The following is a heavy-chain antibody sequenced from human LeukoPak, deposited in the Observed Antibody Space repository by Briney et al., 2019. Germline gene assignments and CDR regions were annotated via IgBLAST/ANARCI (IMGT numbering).Heavy chain of an antibody. CDR2: IYSGGST. CDR3: ARHSSGFYGWFDP. D-gene: IGHD3-22*01. Sequence: GGSLRLSCAASGFTVSSNYMSWVRQAPGKGLEWVSVIYSGGSTYYADSVKGRFTISRDNSKNTLYLQMNSLRPEDTAVYYCARHSSGFYGWFDPWGQGTLVTVSS. J-gene: IGHJ5*02. V-gene: IGHV3-66*04. CDR1: GFTVSSNY.